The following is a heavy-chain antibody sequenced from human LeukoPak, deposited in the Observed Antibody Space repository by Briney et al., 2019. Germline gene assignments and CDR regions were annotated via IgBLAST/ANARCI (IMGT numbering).Heavy chain of an antibody. V-gene: IGHV3-33*01. J-gene: IGHJ6*04. CDR2: IWYDGSNK. CDR3: ARDGIAAAGTQGYYGMDV. Sequence: GGSLRLSCAASGFTFSSYGMHWVRQAPGKGLEWVAVIWYDGSNKYYADSVKGRFTISRDNSKNTLYLQMNSLRAEDTAVYYCARDGIAAAGTQGYYGMDVWGKGTTVTASS. CDR1: GFTFSSYG. D-gene: IGHD6-13*01.